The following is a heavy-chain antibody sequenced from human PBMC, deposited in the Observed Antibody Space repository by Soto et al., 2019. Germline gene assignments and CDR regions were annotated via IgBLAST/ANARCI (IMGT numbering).Heavy chain of an antibody. CDR1: GFTFNTYA. D-gene: IGHD1-26*01. CDR3: ARVGGAGRTSRFER. Sequence: QVQLVESGGGVVQPGGSLRLSCEASGFTFNTYAMNWVRQTPGKGLEWVAVIWYDGSKKYYADSVKGRFSISRDNSENPVYLQISNLGADDTAVYYCARVGGAGRTSRFERWGQGTGVAVSS. CDR2: IWYDGSKK. V-gene: IGHV3-33*01. J-gene: IGHJ5*02.